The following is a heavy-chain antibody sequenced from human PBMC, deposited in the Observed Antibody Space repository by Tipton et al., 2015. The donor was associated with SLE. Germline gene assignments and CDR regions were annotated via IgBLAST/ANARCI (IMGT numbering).Heavy chain of an antibody. CDR1: GASFSGYY. CDR3: ARGDYPYGMDV. Sequence: LRLSCGVYGASFSGYYWNWIRQPPGKGLEWIGEINESGSSKYNPSLKSGVTISIDTSKSQFSLKVSSMTAADTAVYYCARGDYPYGMDVWGQGTTVTVSS. D-gene: IGHD4/OR15-4a*01. J-gene: IGHJ6*02. V-gene: IGHV4-34*01. CDR2: INESGSS.